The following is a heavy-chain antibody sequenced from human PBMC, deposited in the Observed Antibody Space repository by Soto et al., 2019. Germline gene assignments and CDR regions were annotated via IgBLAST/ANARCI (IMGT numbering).Heavy chain of an antibody. V-gene: IGHV3-30*18. CDR3: AKAGPQVSWYYFDY. CDR1: GFTFSSYG. CDR2: ISYDGSNK. D-gene: IGHD6-13*01. Sequence: GGSLRLSCAASGFTFSSYGMHWVRQAPGKGLEWVAVISYDGSNKYYADSVKGRFTISRDNSKNTLYLQMNSLRAEDTAVYHCAKAGPQVSWYYFDYWGQGTLVTVSS. J-gene: IGHJ4*02.